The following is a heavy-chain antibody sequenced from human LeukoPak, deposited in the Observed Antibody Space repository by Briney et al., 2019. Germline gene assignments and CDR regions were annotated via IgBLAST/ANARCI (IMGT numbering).Heavy chain of an antibody. D-gene: IGHD2-21*02. CDR1: GGSISSYY. CDR3: ARSGLEVTPVDFDY. J-gene: IGHJ4*02. CDR2: IYYSGST. V-gene: IGHV4-59*12. Sequence: PSETLSLTCTVSGGSISSYYWSWIRQPPGKGLEWLAYIYYSGSTNYNPSLKSRVTISVDTSKNQFSLKLSSVTAADTAVYYCARSGLEVTPVDFDYWGQGTLVTVSS.